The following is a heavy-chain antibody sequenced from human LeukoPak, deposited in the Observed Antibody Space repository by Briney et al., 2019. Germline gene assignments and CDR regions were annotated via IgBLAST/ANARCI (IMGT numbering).Heavy chain of an antibody. CDR2: IYSGGST. CDR3: AKPAISSRGWYYDY. Sequence: GGSLRLSCAASGFTVSSNYMSWVRQAPGKGLEWVSVIYSGGSTYYADSVKGRFTISRDNSKNTLYLQMNSLRAEDTAVYYCAKPAISSRGWYYDYWGQGTLVTVSS. J-gene: IGHJ4*02. V-gene: IGHV3-53*01. D-gene: IGHD6-19*01. CDR1: GFTVSSNY.